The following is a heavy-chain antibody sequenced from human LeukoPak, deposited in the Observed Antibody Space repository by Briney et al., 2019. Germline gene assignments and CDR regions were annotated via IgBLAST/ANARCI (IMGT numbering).Heavy chain of an antibody. D-gene: IGHD5-24*01. Sequence: SETLSLTCTVSGGSISSYYWSWIRQPPGKGLEWIAFVSFSGSTDHNPSLKSRVTISVDTSKNQFSLKLSSVTAADTAVYYCTRDRRDGYNYVDIWSQGTLVTVSS. V-gene: IGHV4-59*01. CDR2: VSFSGST. CDR1: GGSISSYY. CDR3: TRDRRDGYNYVDI. J-gene: IGHJ4*02.